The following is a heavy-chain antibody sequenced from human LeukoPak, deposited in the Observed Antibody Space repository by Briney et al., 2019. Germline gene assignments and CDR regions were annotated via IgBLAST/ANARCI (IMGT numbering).Heavy chain of an antibody. Sequence: SETLSLTCTVSGGSISSGGYYWSWIRQPPGKGLEWIGYIYHSGSTYYNPSLKSRVTISVDRSKNQFSLKLSSVTAADTAVYYCQKAMPGPVGGSSPVPVSVPGSFDYGAREP. J-gene: IGHJ4*02. CDR2: IYHSGST. CDR3: QKAMPGPVGGSSPVPVSVPGSFD. CDR1: GGSISSGGYY. D-gene: IGHD2-2*01. V-gene: IGHV4-30-2*01.